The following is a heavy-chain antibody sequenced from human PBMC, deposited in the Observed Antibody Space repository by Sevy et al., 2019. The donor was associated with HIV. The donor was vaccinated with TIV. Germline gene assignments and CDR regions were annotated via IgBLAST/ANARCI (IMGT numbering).Heavy chain of an antibody. CDR2: TKSKNDGGAI. CDR1: GFLLTYAW. J-gene: IGHJ4*02. D-gene: IGHD3-16*01. V-gene: IGHV3-15*01. Sequence: GGSLRLSCAGSGFLLTYAWMSWVRQAPGKGLEWVGRTKSKNDGGAIDYAAPVKGRISLSRDDSQTMVFLQMSSLKTEDTAVYCGGRHAYIPSPRGGFFDSWGQGALVTVSS. CDR3: GRHAYIPSPRGGFFDS.